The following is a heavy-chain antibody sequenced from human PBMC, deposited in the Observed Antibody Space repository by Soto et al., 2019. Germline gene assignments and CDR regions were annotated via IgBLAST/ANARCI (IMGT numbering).Heavy chain of an antibody. Sequence: PSETLSLTCTVSGGSISSGDYYWSWIRQPPGKGLEWIGYIYDSGSTYYNPSLKSRVTISVDTSKNQFSLKLSAVTAADTAVYYCARGDYYEIFDYWGQEPWSPSPQ. D-gene: IGHD3-22*01. CDR3: ARGDYYEIFDY. CDR2: IYDSGST. CDR1: GGSISSGDYY. J-gene: IGHJ4*01. V-gene: IGHV4-30-4*01.